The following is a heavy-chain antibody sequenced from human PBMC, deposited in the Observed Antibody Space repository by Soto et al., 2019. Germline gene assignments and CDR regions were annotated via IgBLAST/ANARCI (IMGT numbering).Heavy chain of an antibody. Sequence: QVHPVQSGAEVKKPGSSVKVSCKASGGSFSNYIFAWVRQAPGQGLEWMGGTIPMFATAQYAQKLQGRVTITAAESTSTVYMDLTSLTSDDTAVYYCARGLFGQQWLVGFDTWGQGTLVTVSS. D-gene: IGHD6-19*01. V-gene: IGHV1-69*01. J-gene: IGHJ4*02. CDR1: GGSFSNYI. CDR3: ARGLFGQQWLVGFDT. CDR2: TIPMFATA.